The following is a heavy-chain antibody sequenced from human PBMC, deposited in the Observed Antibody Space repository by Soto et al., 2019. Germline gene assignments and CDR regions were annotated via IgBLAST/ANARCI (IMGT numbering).Heavy chain of an antibody. V-gene: IGHV4-34*01. D-gene: IGHD6-6*01. CDR2: INHSGST. Sequence: PSETLSLTCAVYGGSFSGYYWSLIRQAPGKGLEWIGEINHSGSTNYNPSLKSRVTISVDTSKNQFSLKLSSVTAADTAVYYCARGGIAARREFHYADYGMDVWFQGP. J-gene: IGHJ6*02. CDR3: ARGGIAARREFHYADYGMDV. CDR1: GGSFSGYY.